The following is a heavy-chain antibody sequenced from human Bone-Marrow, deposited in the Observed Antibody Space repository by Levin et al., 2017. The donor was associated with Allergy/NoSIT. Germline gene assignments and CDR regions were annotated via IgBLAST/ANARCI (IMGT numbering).Heavy chain of an antibody. Sequence: GGSLRLSCSASGFIFKTYAMHWVRQAPGKGLEWVAVISYDGSNTYYGGSVKGRFTITRDNSKNTLYLEMTSLSPEDTAVYYCAKSRDSRGYSYGYQDHRGQGTLVSVST. V-gene: IGHV3-30*18. CDR1: GFIFKTYA. J-gene: IGHJ4*02. D-gene: IGHD5-18*01. CDR3: AKSRDSRGYSYGYQDH. CDR2: ISYDGSNT.